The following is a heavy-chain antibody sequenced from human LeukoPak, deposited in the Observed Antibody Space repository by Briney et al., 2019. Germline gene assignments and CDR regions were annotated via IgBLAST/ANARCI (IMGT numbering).Heavy chain of an antibody. CDR2: ISYDGSNK. J-gene: IGHJ4*02. CDR1: GFTFSSYD. D-gene: IGHD6-13*01. Sequence: PGRSLRLSCAASGFTFSSYDMHWVRQAPGKGLEWVSVISYDGSNKYYADSVKGRFTISRDNSKNTLYLQMNSLRAEDTAVYYCARDHVIAAAGTFDYWGQGTLVTVSS. CDR3: ARDHVIAAAGTFDY. V-gene: IGHV3-30-3*01.